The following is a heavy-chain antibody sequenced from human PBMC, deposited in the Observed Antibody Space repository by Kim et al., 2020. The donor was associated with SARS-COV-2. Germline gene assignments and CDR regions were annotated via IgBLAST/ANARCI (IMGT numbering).Heavy chain of an antibody. J-gene: IGHJ6*02. D-gene: IGHD6-13*01. V-gene: IGHV3-11*06. CDR3: ATYSSSWYRDYYYYYGMDV. Sequence: GRITISRDNAQNSLYLQMNSLRAEDTAVYYCATYSSSWYRDYYYYYGMDVWGQGTTVTVSS.